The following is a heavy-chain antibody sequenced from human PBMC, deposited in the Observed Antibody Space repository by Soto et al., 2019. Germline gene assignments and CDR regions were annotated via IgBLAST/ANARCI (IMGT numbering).Heavy chain of an antibody. CDR3: ARTPPLGYFDY. V-gene: IGHV4-30-4*01. CDR2: IYYSGST. Sequence: SETLSLTCTVSGGSISSGDYYWSWIRQPPGKGLEWIGYIYYSGSTYYHPSLKSRVTISLDTSKNQFSLKLSSVTAADTAVYYCARTPPLGYFDYWGQGTLVTVSS. J-gene: IGHJ4*02. CDR1: GGSISSGDYY.